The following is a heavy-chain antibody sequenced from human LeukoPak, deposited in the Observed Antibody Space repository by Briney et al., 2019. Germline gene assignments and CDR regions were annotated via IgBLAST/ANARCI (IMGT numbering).Heavy chain of an antibody. CDR3: AREDRGYSYGPHRRSGYFDY. D-gene: IGHD5-18*01. Sequence: PGGSLRLSCAASGFTFSSYEMNWVRQAPGKGLEWVSYISSSGSTICYADSVKGRFTISRDNAKNSLYLQMNSLRAEDTAVYYCAREDRGYSYGPHRRSGYFDYWGQGTLVTVSS. J-gene: IGHJ4*02. V-gene: IGHV3-48*03. CDR1: GFTFSSYE. CDR2: ISSSGSTI.